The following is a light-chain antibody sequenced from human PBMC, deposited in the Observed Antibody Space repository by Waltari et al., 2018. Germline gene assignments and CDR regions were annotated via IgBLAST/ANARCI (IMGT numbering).Light chain of an antibody. CDR3: QQYNNWPT. V-gene: IGKV1-39*01. CDR1: QNIRNN. CDR2: AAS. Sequence: DIQMTQSPSSLSASVRDRVTITCRASQNIRNNLNWYHQKPGQAPKLLIYAASTLQSGVPSRFSGSGSGTDFTLTISSLQPEDSATYYCQQYNNWPTFGQGTKVEIK. J-gene: IGKJ1*01.